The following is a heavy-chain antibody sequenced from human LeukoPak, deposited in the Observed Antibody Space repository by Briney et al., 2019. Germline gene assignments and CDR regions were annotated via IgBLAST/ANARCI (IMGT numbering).Heavy chain of an antibody. Sequence: PGGSLRLYCAASGFTFSTYAMGWVRQAPGKGLEWVSSISGSGDSTSYADSVKGRFTICRDNSENTLYLQMSSLRAEDTALYYCAKDVAITRTVTKDVWGKGTTVTVSS. D-gene: IGHD4-17*01. V-gene: IGHV3-23*01. CDR3: AKDVAITRTVTKDV. CDR1: GFTFSTYA. J-gene: IGHJ6*04. CDR2: ISGSGDST.